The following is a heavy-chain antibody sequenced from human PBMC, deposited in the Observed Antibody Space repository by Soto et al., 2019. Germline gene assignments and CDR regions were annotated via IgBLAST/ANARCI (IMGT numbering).Heavy chain of an antibody. CDR3: ARLAYDSSGYLD. D-gene: IGHD3-22*01. Sequence: QVQLQESGPGLVKPSETLSLTCTVSGGSISSYYWSWIRQPPGKGLEWIGYIYYSGSTNYNPSLKSRVTISVDTSKNQCSLKLSSVTAADTAVYYCARLAYDSSGYLDWGQGTLVTVSS. V-gene: IGHV4-59*08. CDR1: GGSISSYY. J-gene: IGHJ4*02. CDR2: IYYSGST.